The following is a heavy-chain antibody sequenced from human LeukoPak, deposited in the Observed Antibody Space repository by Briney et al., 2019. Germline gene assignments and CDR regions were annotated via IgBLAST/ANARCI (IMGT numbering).Heavy chain of an antibody. V-gene: IGHV1-2*02. Sequence: ASVKVSCKASGYTFTVYYMRWVRQAPGQGLEWMGWINPNSGGTNYAQKFQGRVTMTRDTSISTAYMELSRLRSDDTAVYYCARDLIYSSSLTPLHYYYGMDVWGQGTTVTVSS. J-gene: IGHJ6*02. CDR2: INPNSGGT. CDR1: GYTFTVYY. CDR3: ARDLIYSSSLTPLHYYYGMDV. D-gene: IGHD6-13*01.